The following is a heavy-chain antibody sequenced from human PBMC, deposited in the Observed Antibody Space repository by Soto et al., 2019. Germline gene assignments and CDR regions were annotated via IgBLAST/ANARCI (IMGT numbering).Heavy chain of an antibody. D-gene: IGHD2-21*02. J-gene: IGHJ4*02. CDR3: ASGLSGDKVGK. CDR1: GGYLRDGDYF. Sequence: SETLSLTCSVSGGYLRDGDYFWSWIRQPPGKGLEWIGHIYHRGNTYTNPSLKSRLTISVDTSKNQFSLNLNSVTAADTAVYYCASGLSGDKVGKWGQGTPVTVS. V-gene: IGHV4-30-4*01. CDR2: IYHRGNT.